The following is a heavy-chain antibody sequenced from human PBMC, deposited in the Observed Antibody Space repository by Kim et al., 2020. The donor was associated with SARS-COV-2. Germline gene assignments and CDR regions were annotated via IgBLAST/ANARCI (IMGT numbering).Heavy chain of an antibody. CDR3: ARARRNFGSGSWYFDL. CDR1: EFTLNTYD. CDR2: VSRSGSIT. Sequence: GGSLRLSCAASEFTLNTYDMIWVRQAPGKGLEWVSFVSRSGSITFYPNSVKGRFNVSKDNSKNSVSLQMASLRTDDTSVYYCARARRNFGSGSWYFDLWGQGVLVTLSS. V-gene: IGHV3-48*03. J-gene: IGHJ4*02. D-gene: IGHD3-10*01.